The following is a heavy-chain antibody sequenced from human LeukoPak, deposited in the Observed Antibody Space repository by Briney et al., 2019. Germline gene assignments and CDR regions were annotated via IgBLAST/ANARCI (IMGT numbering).Heavy chain of an antibody. CDR1: GYSFTSYW. D-gene: IGHD5-18*01. J-gene: IGHJ4*02. CDR3: ARQTAMGRSGDY. V-gene: IGHV5-51*01. CDR2: IDPSDSET. Sequence: GESLKISCKASGYSFTSYWIGWVRQMPGKGLEWMGIIDPSDSETRYTPSFQGQVTISVDKSLTTAYLQWNSLKTSDTAMYYCARQTAMGRSGDYWGQGTLVTVSS.